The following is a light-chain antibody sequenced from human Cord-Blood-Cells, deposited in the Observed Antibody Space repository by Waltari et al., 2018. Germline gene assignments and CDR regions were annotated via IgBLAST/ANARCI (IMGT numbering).Light chain of an antibody. CDR2: RKK. Sequence: QSALTQPPSASGSTLQGAPIPCSGSSPPLDSNYLFWYQQLPGTPPKLLIYRKKPRPSGVPDRFSGSKSGTSASLAISGLRSEDEADYYCAAWDDSLSVVFGGGTKLTVL. CDR3: AAWDDSLSVV. J-gene: IGLJ2*01. V-gene: IGLV1-47*01. CDR1: SPPLDSNY.